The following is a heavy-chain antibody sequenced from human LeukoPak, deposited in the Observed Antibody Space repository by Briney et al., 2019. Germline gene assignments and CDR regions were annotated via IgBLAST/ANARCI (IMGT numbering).Heavy chain of an antibody. CDR2: IYAGNSDA. CDR1: GYSFTSYW. Sequence: GESLKISCKGSGYSFTSYWIGWVRQMPGKGLEWMAIIYAGNSDAKYSPSFQGQVTISADKSINTAYLQWTSLKASDTAMYYCAKLRWPEGDRSSFDFWGQGTLVTVSS. J-gene: IGHJ4*02. D-gene: IGHD4-23*01. CDR3: AKLRWPEGDRSSFDF. V-gene: IGHV5-51*01.